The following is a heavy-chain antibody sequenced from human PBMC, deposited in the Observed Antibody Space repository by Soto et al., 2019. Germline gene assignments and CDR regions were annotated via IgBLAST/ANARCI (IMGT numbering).Heavy chain of an antibody. J-gene: IGHJ4*02. Sequence: QVQLQQWGTRLLKPSETLSLTCAVFGESFSGHYWSWIRQTPGKGLEWIGEIEHGGSTNYNPSLKSRVRMSVDTTRKQCSLRLNSVIAAETAVYYCARAPMVRGVPLDFDYWGQGTLVTVSS. V-gene: IGHV4-34*02. CDR1: GESFSGHY. CDR3: ARAPMVRGVPLDFDY. CDR2: IEHGGST. D-gene: IGHD3-10*01.